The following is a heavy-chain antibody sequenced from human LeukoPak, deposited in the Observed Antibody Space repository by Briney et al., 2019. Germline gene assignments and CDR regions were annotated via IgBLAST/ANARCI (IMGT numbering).Heavy chain of an antibody. J-gene: IGHJ5*02. CDR2: MNPNSGNT. V-gene: IGHV1-8*01. D-gene: IGHD3-3*01. CDR1: GYTFTSYD. CDR3: ARGDYDFWSGYSIPNWFDP. Sequence: ASVKVSCKASGYTFTSYDINWVRQATGQGLEWMGWMNPNSGNTGYAQKFQGRVTVTRNTSISTAYMELSSLRSEDTAVYYCARGDYDFWSGYSIPNWFDPWGQGTLVTVSS.